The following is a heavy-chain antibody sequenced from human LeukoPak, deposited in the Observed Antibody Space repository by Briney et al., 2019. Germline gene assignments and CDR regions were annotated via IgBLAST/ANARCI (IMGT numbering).Heavy chain of an antibody. D-gene: IGHD3-10*01. Sequence: PSETLSLTCTVSGGSISSYYWSWIRQPPGKGLEWIGYIYYSGSTNYNPSLKSRVTILVDTSKNQFSLKLSSVTAADTAVYYCARGHMVRGVMTYDYWGQGTLVTVSS. J-gene: IGHJ4*02. CDR1: GGSISSYY. CDR3: ARGHMVRGVMTYDY. V-gene: IGHV4-59*01. CDR2: IYYSGST.